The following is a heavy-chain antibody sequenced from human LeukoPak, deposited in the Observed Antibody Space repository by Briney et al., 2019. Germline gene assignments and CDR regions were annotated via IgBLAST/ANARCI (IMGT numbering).Heavy chain of an antibody. CDR3: ARESGNHFDY. V-gene: IGHV4-31*03. Sequence: SQTLSLTCTVSGGSISSGGHYWGWIRQHPGKGLEWIAYIYHSGSTYYNPSLKSRITISVDTSKNQFSLKLSSVTDADTAVYYCARESGNHFDYWGQGTLVAVSS. CDR2: IYHSGST. D-gene: IGHD1-26*01. CDR1: GGSISSGGHY. J-gene: IGHJ4*02.